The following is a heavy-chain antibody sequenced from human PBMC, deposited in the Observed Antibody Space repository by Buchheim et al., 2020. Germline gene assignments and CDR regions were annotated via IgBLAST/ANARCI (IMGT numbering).Heavy chain of an antibody. V-gene: IGHV3-11*06. CDR2: ISGSSSYT. Sequence: QVQLVESGGGLVKPGGSLRLSCAASGFTFGDYYMSWIRQTPGKGLEWVSHISGSSSYTNYADSVKGRFTISRDNAKNSLYLQMNSLRAEDTAVYYCARAYYRYSGWFDYWGQGTL. CDR3: ARAYYRYSGWFDY. J-gene: IGHJ4*02. D-gene: IGHD6-19*01. CDR1: GFTFGDYY.